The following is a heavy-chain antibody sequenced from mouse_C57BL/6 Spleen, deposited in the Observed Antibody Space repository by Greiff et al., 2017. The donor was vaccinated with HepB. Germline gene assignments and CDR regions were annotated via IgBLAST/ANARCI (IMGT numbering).Heavy chain of an antibody. CDR1: GFTFSDAW. Sequence: EVKLVESGGGLVQPGGSMKLSCAASGFTFSDAWMDWVRQSPEKGLEWVAEIRNKANNHATYYAESVKGRFTISRDDSKSSVYLQMNSLRAEDTGIYYCTRGPPYSHGGFDYWGQGTTLTVSS. CDR2: IRNKANNHAT. D-gene: IGHD2-12*01. CDR3: TRGPPYSHGGFDY. J-gene: IGHJ2*01. V-gene: IGHV6-6*01.